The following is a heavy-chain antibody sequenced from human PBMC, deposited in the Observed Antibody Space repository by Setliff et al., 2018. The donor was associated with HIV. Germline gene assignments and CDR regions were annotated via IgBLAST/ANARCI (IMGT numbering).Heavy chain of an antibody. CDR3: ARLDTVMLYTDC. Sequence: SETLSLTCTVSTDSLSSSTNHWGWIRQPPGKGLEWIGEINHSGSNNYNPSLKSRVSLSVDTSKNAISLKLSSVTAADTAVYYCARLDTVMLYTDCWGQGTLVTVSS. CDR2: INHSGSN. D-gene: IGHD3-16*01. CDR1: TDSLSSSTNH. V-gene: IGHV4-39*07. J-gene: IGHJ4*02.